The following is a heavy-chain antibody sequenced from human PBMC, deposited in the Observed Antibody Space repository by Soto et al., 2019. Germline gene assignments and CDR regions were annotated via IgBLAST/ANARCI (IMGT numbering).Heavy chain of an antibody. CDR3: ARDGELRFLDWLSPFDY. CDR1: GYTFTSYG. J-gene: IGHJ4*02. CDR2: ISAYNGNT. D-gene: IGHD3-3*01. Sequence: ASVKVSCKASGYTFTSYGISWVRQAPGQGLEWMGWISAYNGNTNYAQKLQGRVTMTTDTSTSTAYMELRSLRSDDTAVYYCARDGELRFLDWLSPFDYWGQGTLVTVSS. V-gene: IGHV1-18*04.